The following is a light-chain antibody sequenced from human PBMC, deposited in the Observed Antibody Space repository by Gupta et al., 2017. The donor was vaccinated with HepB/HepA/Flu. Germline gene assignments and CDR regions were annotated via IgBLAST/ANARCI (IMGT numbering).Light chain of an antibody. CDR2: GAS. Sequence: IVLTQSPGTLSLSPGERATLSCRASQRVSSTYLAWYQQKPGQAPRLLIYGASSRVTGIPDRFSGSGSGTDFTLTISRLEPEDFAVYYCQHNSGSRPFGQGTKVEIK. J-gene: IGKJ1*01. CDR3: QHNSGSRP. V-gene: IGKV3-20*01. CDR1: QRVSSTY.